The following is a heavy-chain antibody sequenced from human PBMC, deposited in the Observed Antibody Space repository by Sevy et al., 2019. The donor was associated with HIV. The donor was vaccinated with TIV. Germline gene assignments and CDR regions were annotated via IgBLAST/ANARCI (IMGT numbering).Heavy chain of an antibody. J-gene: IGHJ4*02. CDR2: ISSSSSYI. D-gene: IGHD3-3*01. CDR3: ATGRTSNDDFWSGYYPLFHSFDY. CDR1: GFTFSSYS. Sequence: ESLKISCAASGFTFSSYSMNWVRQAPGKGLEWGSSISSSSSYIYYADSVKGRFTSSRDNAKNSLDLQMNSLRAEDKAVYYCATGRTSNDDFWSGYYPLFHSFDYWGQGTLVTVSS. V-gene: IGHV3-21*01.